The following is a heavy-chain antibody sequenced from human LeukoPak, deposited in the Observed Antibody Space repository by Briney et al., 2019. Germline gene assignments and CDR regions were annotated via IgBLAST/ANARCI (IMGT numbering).Heavy chain of an antibody. D-gene: IGHD2-15*01. V-gene: IGHV4-59*01. CDR3: AGVRYGGSFDY. CDR1: GGSISSYY. Sequence: SETLSLTCTVSGGSISSYYWSWIRQPPGKGLEWIGYIYYSGSTNYNPSLKSRVTISVDTSKNQFSLKLSSVTAADTAVYYCAGVRYGGSFDYWGQGTLVTVSS. J-gene: IGHJ4*02. CDR2: IYYSGST.